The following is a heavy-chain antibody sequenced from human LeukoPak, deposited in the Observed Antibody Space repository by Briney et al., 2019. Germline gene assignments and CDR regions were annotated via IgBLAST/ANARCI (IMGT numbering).Heavy chain of an antibody. CDR2: ISPDGSTT. V-gene: IGHV3-74*03. J-gene: IGHJ5*02. CDR1: GFTFSSHW. CDR3: ARKINKWFDP. Sequence: GGSLRLSCAASGFTFSSHWMHWVRQAPGKGLVWVSRISPDGSTTKNADSVKGRFTISRDNARSTLFLQLNSLRAEDTAVYYCARKINKWFDPWGQGTLVTVSS.